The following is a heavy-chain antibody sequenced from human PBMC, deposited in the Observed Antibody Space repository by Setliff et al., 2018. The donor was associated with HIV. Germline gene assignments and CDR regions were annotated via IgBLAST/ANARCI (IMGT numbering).Heavy chain of an antibody. J-gene: IGHJ3*02. Sequence: KPSETLSLTCTVSGDSIGYYYWSWIRQPAGRGLEWMGRIHNSAGSNYNPSLKSRVTMSVDTAKNQLSLKLTAVSAADTAVYYCARDRSEVLADSPHDVFDIWGRGIMVTVSS. CDR1: GDSIGYYY. CDR2: IHNSAGS. V-gene: IGHV4-4*07. CDR3: ARDRSEVLADSPHDVFDI. D-gene: IGHD3-22*01.